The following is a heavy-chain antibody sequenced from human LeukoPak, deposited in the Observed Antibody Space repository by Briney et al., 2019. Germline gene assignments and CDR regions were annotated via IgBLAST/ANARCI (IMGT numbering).Heavy chain of an antibody. D-gene: IGHD3-10*01. CDR2: ISDNGGST. V-gene: IGHV3-23*01. CDR3: AKGNYYGSGSYPLPEEDY. J-gene: IGHJ4*02. Sequence: PGGSLRLSCAASKFTFSSYAMNWVRQAPGKGLEWVSSISDNGGSTYYADSVKGRFTISRDNSKNTLYLQMNSLRADDTAVYYCAKGNYYGSGSYPLPEEDYWGQGTPVTVSS. CDR1: KFTFSSYA.